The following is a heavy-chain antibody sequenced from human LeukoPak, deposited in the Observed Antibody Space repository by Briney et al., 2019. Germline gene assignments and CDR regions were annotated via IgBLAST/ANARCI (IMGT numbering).Heavy chain of an antibody. D-gene: IGHD6-19*01. CDR2: IYYSGST. CDR1: GGSISSYY. CDR3: ARHLDSSGWSKSFDY. V-gene: IGHV4-59*01. J-gene: IGHJ4*02. Sequence: PSETLSLTCTVSGGSISSYYWSWIRQPPGKGLEWIGYIYYSGSTNYNPSLKSRVTISVDTSKNQFSLKLSSVTAADTAVYYCARHLDSSGWSKSFDYWGQGTLVTVSS.